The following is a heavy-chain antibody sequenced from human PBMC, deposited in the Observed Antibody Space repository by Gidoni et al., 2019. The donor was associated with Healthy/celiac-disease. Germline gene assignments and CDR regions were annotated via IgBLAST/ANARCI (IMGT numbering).Heavy chain of an antibody. CDR3: AKDRGEGNCSGGSCYQVRICDY. J-gene: IGHJ4*02. CDR1: GFTFSSYA. CDR2: ISGSGGST. D-gene: IGHD2-15*01. Sequence: EVQLLESGGGLVQPGGSLRLSCAASGFTFSSYAMSWVRQAPGKGLEWVSAISGSGGSTYYADAVKGRFTISRDNSKNTLYLQMNSLRAEDTAVYYCAKDRGEGNCSGGSCYQVRICDYWGQGTLVTVSS. V-gene: IGHV3-23*01.